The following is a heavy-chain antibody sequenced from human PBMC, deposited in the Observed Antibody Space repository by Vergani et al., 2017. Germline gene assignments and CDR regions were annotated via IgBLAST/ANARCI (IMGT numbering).Heavy chain of an antibody. CDR1: GFTFSNAW. CDR2: IKSKTDGGTT. V-gene: IGHV3-15*01. CDR3: TTDLLAVDYYYYMDV. J-gene: IGHJ6*03. D-gene: IGHD2-15*01. Sequence: EVQLVESGGGLVKPGGSLRLSCAASGFTFSNAWMSWVRQAPGKGLEWVGRIKSKTDGGTTDYAAPVKGRFTISRDDSKNTLYLQMNSLKTEDTAVYYCTTDLLAVDYYYYMDVWGKGTTVTVSS.